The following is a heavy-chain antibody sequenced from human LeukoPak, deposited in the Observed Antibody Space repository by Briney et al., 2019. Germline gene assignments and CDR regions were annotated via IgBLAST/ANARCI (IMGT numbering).Heavy chain of an antibody. CDR1: GFTLSNYN. V-gene: IGHV3-48*01. J-gene: IGHJ2*01. CDR3: ARGVPAAISDWYFDL. CDR2: VSPNGYTK. D-gene: IGHD2-2*01. Sequence: GGSLRLSCAASGFTLSNYNMNWVCQTPGKGLEWVSYVSPNGYTKHYADAVKGRFTISRDNAKDSLYLQMNSLRAEDTVVYSCARGVPAAISDWYFDLWGRGTLVTVSS.